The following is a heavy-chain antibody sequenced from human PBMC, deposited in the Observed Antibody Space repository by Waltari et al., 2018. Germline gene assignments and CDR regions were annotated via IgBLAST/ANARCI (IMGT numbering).Heavy chain of an antibody. D-gene: IGHD6-13*01. CDR1: GGSISSYY. V-gene: IGHV4-4*07. Sequence: QVQLQESGPGLVKPSETLSLTCTVSGGSISSYYWSWIRQPAGKGLEWIGRIYTSGSTNYNPSRKSRVTMAVDTSKNQFSLKRSAVTAADTAVYYCARGSIAAAGTLGWFDPWGQGTLVTVSS. J-gene: IGHJ5*02. CDR2: IYTSGST. CDR3: ARGSIAAAGTLGWFDP.